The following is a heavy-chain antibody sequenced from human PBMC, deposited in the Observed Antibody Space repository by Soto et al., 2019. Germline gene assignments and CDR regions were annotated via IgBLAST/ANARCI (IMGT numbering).Heavy chain of an antibody. V-gene: IGHV5-51*01. CDR3: ARRAASTAFYEY. D-gene: IGHD1-1*01. CDR2: IYPGDSDT. J-gene: IGHJ4*02. Sequence: GGSPKISCKGSGYSFTNYWIGWGGQMPGKCLEWMGIIYPGDSDTRYSTSFQGQVTISADKSISTAYLQWSSLKASDSAMYYCARRAASTAFYEYWGQGTLVTVS. CDR1: GYSFTNYW.